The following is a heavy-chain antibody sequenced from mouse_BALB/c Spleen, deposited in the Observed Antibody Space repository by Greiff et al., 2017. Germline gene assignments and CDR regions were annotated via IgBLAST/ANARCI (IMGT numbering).Heavy chain of an antibody. J-gene: IGHJ3*01. Sequence: EVKLVESGGGLVQPGGSLRLSCATSGFTFTDYYMSWVRQPPGKALEWLGFIRNKANGYTTEYSESVKGRFTISRDNSQSILYIQMNTLRAEDSAAYDVARYESGYDGGSCFAYWGQGTPVTVSA. V-gene: IGHV7-3*02. CDR1: GFTFTDYY. CDR2: IRNKANGYTT. D-gene: IGHD2-14*01. CDR3: ARYESGYDGGSCFAY.